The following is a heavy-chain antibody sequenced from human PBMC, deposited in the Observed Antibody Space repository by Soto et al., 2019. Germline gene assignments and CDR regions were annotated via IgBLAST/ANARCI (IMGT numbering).Heavy chain of an antibody. J-gene: IGHJ6*02. CDR2: VNNNGGTT. CDR1: GFTFRSFA. Sequence: RGAFILSWSASGFTFRSFAMHWFLQAPGKGLEYVSGVNNNGGTTYYADSVKDRFTISRDNSKNTLYLQVSSLTTEDTAVYYCVKSSRRDITACGGMDVWGQGTTVSVSS. D-gene: IGHD3-3*01. V-gene: IGHV3-64D*06. CDR3: VKSSRRDITACGGMDV.